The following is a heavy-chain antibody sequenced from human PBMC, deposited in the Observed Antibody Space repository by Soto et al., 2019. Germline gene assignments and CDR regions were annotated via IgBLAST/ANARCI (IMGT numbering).Heavy chain of an antibody. Sequence: QVQLQESGPGLVKPSQTLSLTCTVSGGSISSGGYYWSWIRQHPGKGLEWIGYIYYSGSTYYNPSLKSRVTISVDTSKNQFSLKLSSETAADTAVYYCARDGRSSSWYDGMDVWGQGTTVTVSS. CDR3: ARDGRSSSWYDGMDV. CDR1: GGSISSGGYY. CDR2: IYYSGST. V-gene: IGHV4-31*03. J-gene: IGHJ6*02. D-gene: IGHD6-13*01.